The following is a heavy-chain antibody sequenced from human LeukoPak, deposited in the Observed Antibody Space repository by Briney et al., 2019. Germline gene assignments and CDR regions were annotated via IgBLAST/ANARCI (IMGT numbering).Heavy chain of an antibody. J-gene: IGHJ4*02. D-gene: IGHD3-10*01. CDR3: ARDRWDPMVRGVVYFDY. CDR1: GGTFSSYA. CDR2: IIPIFGTA. Sequence: ASVKVSCKASGGTFSSYAISWVRQAPGQGPEWMGGIIPIFGTANYAQKFQGRVTITADESTSTAYMELSSLRSEDTAVYYCARDRWDPMVRGVVYFDYWGQGTLVTVSS. V-gene: IGHV1-69*13.